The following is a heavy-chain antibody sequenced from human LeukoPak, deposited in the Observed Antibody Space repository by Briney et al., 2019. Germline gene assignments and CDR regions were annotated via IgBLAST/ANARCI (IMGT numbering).Heavy chain of an antibody. Sequence: GASVKVSCKASGYTFTSYGISWVRQAPGQGLEWMGWISAYNGNTNYAQKLQGRVTVTADESTSTAYMELSSLRSEDTAVYYCARPPAPGTNAPFDYWGQGTLVTVSS. CDR3: ARPPAPGTNAPFDY. CDR1: GYTFTSYG. CDR2: ISAYNGNT. J-gene: IGHJ4*02. V-gene: IGHV1-18*01. D-gene: IGHD1-1*01.